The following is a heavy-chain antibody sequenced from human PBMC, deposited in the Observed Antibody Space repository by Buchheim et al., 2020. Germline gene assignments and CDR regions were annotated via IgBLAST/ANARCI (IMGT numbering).Heavy chain of an antibody. CDR1: GFTFSSYA. J-gene: IGHJ4*02. Sequence: QVQLVESGGGVVQPGRSLRLSCAASGFTFSSYAMHWVRQAPGKGLEWVAVISYDGSNKYYADSVKGRFTISRDNSKNTLYLQMNSLRAEDTAVYYCARDLAVAHDYWGQGTL. V-gene: IGHV3-30-3*01. D-gene: IGHD6-19*01. CDR3: ARDLAVAHDY. CDR2: ISYDGSNK.